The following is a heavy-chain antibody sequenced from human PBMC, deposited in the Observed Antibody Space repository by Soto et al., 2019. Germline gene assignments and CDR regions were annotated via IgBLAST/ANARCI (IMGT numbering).Heavy chain of an antibody. D-gene: IGHD2-21*01. CDR3: ARSIYYGMDV. Sequence: RGSLRLSCAASGFTCSNFDMHWVRQGTGKGLEWVSTIGSTGDTYYAGSVRGRCTISRENAKNSFYPQMNSLRAGDTAVYYCARSIYYGMDVWGQGTTVTVSS. V-gene: IGHV3-13*01. J-gene: IGHJ6*02. CDR1: GFTCSNFD. CDR2: IGSTGDT.